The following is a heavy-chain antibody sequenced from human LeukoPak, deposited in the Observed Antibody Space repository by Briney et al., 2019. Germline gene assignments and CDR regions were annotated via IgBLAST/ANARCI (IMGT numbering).Heavy chain of an antibody. CDR2: IKLDGSQK. CDR1: GFTFSSYW. D-gene: IGHD1-26*01. J-gene: IGHJ5*02. CDR3: AGDGSGGSTQYNWFDP. V-gene: IGHV3-7*01. Sequence: GGSLRLSCAASGFTFSSYWMNWVRLAPGKGLEWVANIKLDGSQKYYVDSVKGRFTISRDNAKNSVYLQMNSLRAEDTAVYYCAGDGSGGSTQYNWFDPWGQGTLVTVSS.